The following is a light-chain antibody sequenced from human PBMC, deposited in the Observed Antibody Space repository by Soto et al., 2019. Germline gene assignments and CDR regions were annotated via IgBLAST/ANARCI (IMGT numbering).Light chain of an antibody. J-gene: IGLJ1*01. Sequence: QSVLTQPAPVSGSPGQSITLSCTGNSSDVGGYNYVSWYQQHPGKAPKLMIYDVSNRPSGVSNRFSGSKSGNTASLTISGLQAEDEADYYCSSYTSSSTLFYVFGTGTKVTVL. CDR3: SSYTSSSTLFYV. CDR1: SSDVGGYNY. CDR2: DVS. V-gene: IGLV2-14*01.